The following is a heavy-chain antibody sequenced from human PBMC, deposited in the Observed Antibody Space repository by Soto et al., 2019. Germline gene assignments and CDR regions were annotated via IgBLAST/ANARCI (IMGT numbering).Heavy chain of an antibody. CDR1: GLTISGKKY. J-gene: IGHJ3*01. D-gene: IGHD1-1*01. CDR2: LYDVDGS. CDR3: ATWHEREHAFDV. V-gene: IGHV3-53*01. Sequence: DVQLVESGGGLIQPGESLRLSCAAFGLTISGKKYVAWVRQDPGKGLEWVSALYDVDGSFYADSVTGRFTTSSDSSKTTVYLQMNDLRPDDTDVYYCATWHEREHAFDVWGQGTTVTISS.